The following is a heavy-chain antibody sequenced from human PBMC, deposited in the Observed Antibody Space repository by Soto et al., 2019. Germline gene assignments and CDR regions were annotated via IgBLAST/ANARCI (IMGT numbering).Heavy chain of an antibody. CDR1: GFTFSSYG. CDR3: ARDFYGDYVIDY. Sequence: GGSLRLSCAASGFTFSSYGMHWVRQAPGKGLEWVAVIWYDGSNKYYADSVKGRFTISRDNSKNTLYLQVNSLRAEDTAVYYCARDFYGDYVIDYWGQGTLVTVSS. V-gene: IGHV3-33*01. CDR2: IWYDGSNK. D-gene: IGHD4-17*01. J-gene: IGHJ4*02.